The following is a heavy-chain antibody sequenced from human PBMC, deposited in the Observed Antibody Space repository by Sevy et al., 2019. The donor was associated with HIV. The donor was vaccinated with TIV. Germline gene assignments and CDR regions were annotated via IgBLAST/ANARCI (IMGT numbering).Heavy chain of an antibody. CDR1: GGTFSSYG. D-gene: IGHD6-19*01. CDR2: IITILGTV. J-gene: IGHJ4*02. V-gene: IGHV1-69*13. CDR3: ARGGGNGWYYFDY. Sequence: ASVKVSCKASGGTFSSYGISWVRQAPGQGLEWMGGIITILGTVNYAQKFQGRVTITANESKKTAYMELSSLGSKETAEYSCARGGGNGWYYFDYWGQETLVTVSS.